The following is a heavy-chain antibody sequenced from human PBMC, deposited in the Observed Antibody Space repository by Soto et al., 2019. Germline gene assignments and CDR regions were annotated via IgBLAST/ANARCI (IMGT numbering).Heavy chain of an antibody. V-gene: IGHV1-8*01. D-gene: IGHD1-26*01. Sequence: GASVKVSCKASGYTFTSYDIHWVLQAPGQGPEWLGWVNPNSGNTGYAQKFQGRITMTRNTAINTAYMELRSLRSDDTAVYYCARGFNSATLNWFDPWGQGTLVTVSS. J-gene: IGHJ5*02. CDR1: GYTFTSYD. CDR2: VNPNSGNT. CDR3: ARGFNSATLNWFDP.